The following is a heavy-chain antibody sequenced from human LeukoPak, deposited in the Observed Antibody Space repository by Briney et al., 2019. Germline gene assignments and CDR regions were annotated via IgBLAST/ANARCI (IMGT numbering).Heavy chain of an antibody. V-gene: IGHV1-8*01. D-gene: IGHD6-13*01. CDR2: MNPNSGNT. J-gene: IGHJ4*02. CDR3: ARGIAAADRTLDY. Sequence: GASVKVSCKASGYTFTSYDINWVRQATGQGLEWMGWMNPNSGNTGYAQKFQGRVTMTRNTSISTAYMELRSLRSDDTAVYYCARGIAAADRTLDYWGQGTLVTVSS. CDR1: GYTFTSYD.